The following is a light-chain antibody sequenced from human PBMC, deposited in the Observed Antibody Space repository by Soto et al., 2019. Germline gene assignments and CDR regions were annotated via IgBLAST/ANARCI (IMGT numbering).Light chain of an antibody. CDR3: LVYSSAVGV. CDR2: ETN. J-gene: IGLJ3*02. CDR1: AGPVTTDHW. V-gene: IGLV7-46*01. Sequence: QAVVTQEPSLNVSPGGTGTLTCGSSAGPVTTDHWPYWFQQKPARGPRTLIYETNNKPSWTPARFSGYLLGGKAALTLAGAQPEDEADYYCLVYSSAVGVFGGGTKLTVL.